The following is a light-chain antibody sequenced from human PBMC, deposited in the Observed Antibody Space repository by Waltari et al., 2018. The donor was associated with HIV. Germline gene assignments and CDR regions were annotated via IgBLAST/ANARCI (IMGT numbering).Light chain of an antibody. V-gene: IGLV3-21*02. CDR2: DDS. Sequence: SYVLTQPPSVSVAPGQTARITCGGNDIETKNVHWYQQKPGQAPVLVVYDDSDRPSGIPERFSGSNSGTTATLTISGTQAMDEADYYCQAWDSSTVVFGGGTKLTVL. CDR1: DIETKN. CDR3: QAWDSSTVV. J-gene: IGLJ2*01.